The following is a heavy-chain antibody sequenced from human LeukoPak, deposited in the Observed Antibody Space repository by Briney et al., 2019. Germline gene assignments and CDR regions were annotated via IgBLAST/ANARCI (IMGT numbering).Heavy chain of an antibody. J-gene: IGHJ3*02. D-gene: IGHD3-16*01. V-gene: IGHV3-20*04. CDR2: INWNGGST. CDR3: ARALGESADDAFDI. Sequence: GGSLRLSCAASGFIFDDHGMSWVRQAPGKGLEWVSSINWNGGSTGYADSVKGRFTISRDNARNSLYLQMNSLRAGDTALYYCARALGESADDAFDIWGQGTMVTVSS. CDR1: GFIFDDHG.